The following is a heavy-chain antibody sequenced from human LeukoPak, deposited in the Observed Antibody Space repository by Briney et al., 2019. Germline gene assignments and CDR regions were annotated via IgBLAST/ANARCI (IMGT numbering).Heavy chain of an antibody. CDR2: MYSSGST. V-gene: IGHV4-59*01. J-gene: IGHJ4*02. Sequence: PSETRSLTCTVSGGSISPYYWSWIRQPPGKGLEWIGSMYSSGSTNYNPSLKSRVTISVDKSKNQFSLKLSSVTAADTAVYYCARTASSSGYSSSWLYYFDYWGQGTLVTVSS. CDR3: ARTASSSGYSSSWLYYFDY. CDR1: GGSISPYY. D-gene: IGHD6-13*01.